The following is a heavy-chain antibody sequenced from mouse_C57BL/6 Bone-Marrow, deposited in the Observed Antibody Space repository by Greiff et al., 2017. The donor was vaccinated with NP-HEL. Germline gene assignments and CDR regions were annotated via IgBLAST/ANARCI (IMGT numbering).Heavy chain of an antibody. D-gene: IGHD2-4*01. J-gene: IGHJ2*01. V-gene: IGHV1-63*01. CDR3: ARFYDYDAFHYFDY. CDR1: GYTFTNYW. CDR2: IYPGGGYT. Sequence: VQLQESGAELVRPGTSVKMSCKASGYTFTNYWIGWAKQRPGHGLEWIGDIYPGGGYTNYNEKFKGKATLTADKSSSTAYMQFSSLTSEDSAIYYCARFYDYDAFHYFDYWGQGTTLTVSS.